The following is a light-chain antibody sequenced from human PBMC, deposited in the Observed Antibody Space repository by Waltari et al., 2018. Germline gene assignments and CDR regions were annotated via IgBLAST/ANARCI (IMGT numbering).Light chain of an antibody. CDR1: LSLLYSSNNKNS. J-gene: IGKJ4*01. V-gene: IGKV4-1*01. Sequence: DIVMTQSPDSLAVSLGERARSNCKSSLSLLYSSNNKNSLTWYQQKPGQPPKLLIYWASTRESGVPDRFSGSGSGTDFTLTISSLQAEDVAVYYCQQYYSLPLTFGGGTKVEIK. CDR2: WAS. CDR3: QQYYSLPLT.